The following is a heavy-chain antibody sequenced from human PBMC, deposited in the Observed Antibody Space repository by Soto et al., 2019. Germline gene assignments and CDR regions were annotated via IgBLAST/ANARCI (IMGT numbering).Heavy chain of an antibody. CDR2: ISYDGSNK. CDR1: GFTFSSYG. J-gene: IGHJ4*02. Sequence: QVQLVESGGGVVQPGRSLRLSCAASGFTFSSYGMHWVRQAPGKGLEWVAVISYDGSNKYYADSVKGRFTISRDNSKNTLYLQMNSLRAEDTAVYYAKERDMVVVVAPLDSWGQGTLVTVSS. D-gene: IGHD2-15*01. CDR3: KERDMVVVVAPLDS. V-gene: IGHV3-30*18.